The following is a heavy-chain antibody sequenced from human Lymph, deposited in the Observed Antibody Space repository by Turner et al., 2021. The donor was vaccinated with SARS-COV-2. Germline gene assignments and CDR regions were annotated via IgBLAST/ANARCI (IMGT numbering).Heavy chain of an antibody. V-gene: IGHV1-2*02. CDR2: INPNRGGT. CDR1: VYTFTRYY. J-gene: IGHJ6*02. D-gene: IGHD3-3*01. CDR3: ARDVERYNDFWSGYSGGYGLDV. Sequence: QFLFVQSGAEVKKPGASVKVFCKASVYTFTRYYMPCVRQAPGQGLEWMGWINPNRGGTNYAQTFQGRVTMTRDTSISTANMGLSRQRTDETAVYNCARDVERYNDFWSGYSGGYGLDVWGQGTTVSVSS.